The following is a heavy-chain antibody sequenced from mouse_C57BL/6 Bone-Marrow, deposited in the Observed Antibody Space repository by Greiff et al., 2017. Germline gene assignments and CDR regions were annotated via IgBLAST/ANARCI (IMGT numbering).Heavy chain of an antibody. D-gene: IGHD1-1*01. CDR2: ILPGSGST. CDR1: GYTFTGYW. CDR3: ARTPLIYYYGSSPLDY. V-gene: IGHV1-9*01. J-gene: IGHJ2*01. Sequence: QVQLQQSGAELMKPGASVKLSCKATGYTFTGYWIEWAKQRPGHGLEWIGEILPGSGSTNYNEKFKGKATFTADTSSNTAYMQLSSLTTEDSAIYYCARTPLIYYYGSSPLDYWGQGTTLTVSS.